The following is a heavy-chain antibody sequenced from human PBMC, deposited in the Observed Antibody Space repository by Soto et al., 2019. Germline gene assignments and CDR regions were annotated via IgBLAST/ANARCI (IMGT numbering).Heavy chain of an antibody. V-gene: IGHV3-21*06. CDR2: ISSTTNYI. Sequence: GGSLRLSCAASGFTFTRYSMNWVRQAPGKGLEWVSSISSTTNYIYYGDSMKGRFTISRDNAKNSLYREMNSLRAEDTAVYYSARECEDLTSNFDYWGQGTLVPGSS. J-gene: IGHJ4*02. CDR3: ARECEDLTSNFDY. CDR1: GFTFTRYS.